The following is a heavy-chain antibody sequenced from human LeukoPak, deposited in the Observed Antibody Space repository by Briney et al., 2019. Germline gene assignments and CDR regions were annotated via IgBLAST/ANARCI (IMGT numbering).Heavy chain of an antibody. CDR3: AKDIVPAAIWGFDY. Sequence: GGSLRLSCAASGFTFSSYGMHWVRQAPGKRLEWVAFIRYDGSNKYYADSVKGRFTISRDNSKNTLYLQMNSLRAEDTAVYYCAKDIVPAAIWGFDYWGQGTLVTVSS. D-gene: IGHD2-2*01. CDR2: IRYDGSNK. J-gene: IGHJ4*02. CDR1: GFTFSSYG. V-gene: IGHV3-30*02.